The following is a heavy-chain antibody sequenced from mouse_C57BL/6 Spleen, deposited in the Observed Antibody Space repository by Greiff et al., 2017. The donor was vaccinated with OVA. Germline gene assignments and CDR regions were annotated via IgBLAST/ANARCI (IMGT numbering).Heavy chain of an antibody. Sequence: DVKLVESGGGLVKPGGSLKLSCAASGFTFSSYAMSWVRQTPEKRLEWVATISDGGSYTYYPDNVKGRFTISRDNDKNNLYLQMSHLKSEDTAMYYCAREPGYYGSSWSYDFDYWGQGTTLTVSS. V-gene: IGHV5-4*01. CDR3: AREPGYYGSSWSYDFDY. J-gene: IGHJ2*01. CDR1: GFTFSSYA. CDR2: ISDGGSYT. D-gene: IGHD1-1*01.